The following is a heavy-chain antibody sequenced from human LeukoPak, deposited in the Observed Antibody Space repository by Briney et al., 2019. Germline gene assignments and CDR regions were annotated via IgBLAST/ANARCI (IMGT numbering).Heavy chain of an antibody. V-gene: IGHV4-30-4*01. CDR3: AREVIRTWFGESQGYFDY. J-gene: IGHJ4*02. Sequence: SETLSLTCTVSGGSISGGDYYWSWIRQSPGTGLQWIGYIFYSGTTYYNPSLKSRVTISVDTSKIQFSLKLNSVTAADTAVYFCAREVIRTWFGESQGYFDYWGQGNLVTVSS. D-gene: IGHD3-10*01. CDR2: IFYSGTT. CDR1: GGSISGGDYY.